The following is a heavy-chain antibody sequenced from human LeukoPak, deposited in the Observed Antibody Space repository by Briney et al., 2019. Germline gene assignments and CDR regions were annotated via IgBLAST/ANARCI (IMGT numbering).Heavy chain of an antibody. Sequence: SVRVSCTASGGTFANYAITWVRQAPGKGLEWMGGIIPIYGTAYYAQTFKGRVTITADKATSTAYLEMNSLRSEDTAVYYCSMSWYSSSWYKLYYCYDDYMDVWGKGTTVTVSS. D-gene: IGHD6-13*01. CDR1: GGTFANYA. CDR3: SMSWYSSSWYKLYYCYDDYMDV. CDR2: IIPIYGTA. J-gene: IGHJ6*03. V-gene: IGHV1-69*06.